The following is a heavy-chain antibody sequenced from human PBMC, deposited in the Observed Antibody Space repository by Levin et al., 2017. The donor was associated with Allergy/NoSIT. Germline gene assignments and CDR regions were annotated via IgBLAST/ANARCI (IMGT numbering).Heavy chain of an antibody. V-gene: IGHV4-39*01. J-gene: IGHJ4*02. CDR3: ARHGLADTAMVDYFDY. CDR1: GGSISSSSYY. Sequence: PSETLSLTCTVSGGSISSSSYYWGWIRQPPGKGLEWIGSIYYSGSTYYNPSLKSRVTLSVDTSKNPFSLKLSSVTATESAVYYCARHGLADTAMVDYFDYWGQGTLVTVSS. D-gene: IGHD5-18*01. CDR2: IYYSGST.